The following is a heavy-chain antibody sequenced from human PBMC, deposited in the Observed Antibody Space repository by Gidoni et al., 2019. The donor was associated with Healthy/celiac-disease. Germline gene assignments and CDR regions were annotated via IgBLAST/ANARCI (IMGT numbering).Heavy chain of an antibody. CDR2: INSDGSST. Sequence: EVQLVESGGGLVQPGGSLRLSCAAPGFTFSSYWMHWVRQAPGKGLVWVSRINSDGSSTSYADSVKGRFTISRDNAKNTLYLQMNSLRAEDTAVYYCARGGYYPYYFDYWGQGTLVTVSS. D-gene: IGHD3-22*01. CDR3: ARGGYYPYYFDY. J-gene: IGHJ4*02. CDR1: GFTFSSYW. V-gene: IGHV3-74*01.